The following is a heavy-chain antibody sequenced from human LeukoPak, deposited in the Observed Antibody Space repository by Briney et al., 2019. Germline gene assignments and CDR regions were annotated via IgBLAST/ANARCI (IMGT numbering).Heavy chain of an antibody. Sequence: PGGSLRLSCAASGFTFSSYGMHRVRQAPGKGLEWVAVISYDGSNKYYADSVKGRFTISRDNSKNTLYLQMNSLRAEDTAVYYCAKDPAAGLRWSGLYFDYWGQGTLVTVSS. D-gene: IGHD3-3*01. V-gene: IGHV3-30*18. CDR1: GFTFSSYG. J-gene: IGHJ4*02. CDR3: AKDPAAGLRWSGLYFDY. CDR2: ISYDGSNK.